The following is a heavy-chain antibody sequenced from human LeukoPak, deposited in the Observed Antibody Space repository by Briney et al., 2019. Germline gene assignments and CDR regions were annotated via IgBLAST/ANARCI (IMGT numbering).Heavy chain of an antibody. Sequence: GGSLRLSCAASGFTFSDYYMSWLRQAPGKGLDWVSYISSSRSTIYYADSVKGRFTISRDNAKNSLYLQMNSLRAEDTAVYYCARVMATMLDSGVDYWGQGTLVTVSS. J-gene: IGHJ4*02. CDR2: ISSSRSTI. CDR1: GFTFSDYY. D-gene: IGHD5-12*01. V-gene: IGHV3-11*01. CDR3: ARVMATMLDSGVDY.